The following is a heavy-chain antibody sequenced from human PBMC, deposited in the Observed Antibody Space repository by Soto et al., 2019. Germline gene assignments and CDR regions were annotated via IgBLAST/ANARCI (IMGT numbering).Heavy chain of an antibody. Sequence: QVQLVQSGAQVKKPGASVKVSCKASGYTFDNYALHWVRQAPGRRLEWMGWIHASNGYTKYSQSFQGRVTITRDTSASTVHMDLSSLRSEDTAVYYCARVQYSGYDFKLAFDIWGQGTMVTVSS. CDR2: IHASNGYT. D-gene: IGHD5-12*01. V-gene: IGHV1-3*01. CDR3: ARVQYSGYDFKLAFDI. CDR1: GYTFDNYA. J-gene: IGHJ3*02.